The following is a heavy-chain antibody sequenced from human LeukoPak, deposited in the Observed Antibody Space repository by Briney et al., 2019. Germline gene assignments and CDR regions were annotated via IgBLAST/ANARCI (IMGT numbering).Heavy chain of an antibody. CDR2: ISSNGGST. CDR1: GFTFSSYA. V-gene: IGHV3-64*01. D-gene: IGHD2-2*02. J-gene: IGHJ3*02. Sequence: GGSLRLSCAASGFTFSSYAMHWVRQAPGKGLEYVSAISSNGGSTYYANSVKGRFTISRDNSKNTLYLQMGCLRAEDMAVYYCARAHQLIYRRDAFDIWGQGTMVTVSS. CDR3: ARAHQLIYRRDAFDI.